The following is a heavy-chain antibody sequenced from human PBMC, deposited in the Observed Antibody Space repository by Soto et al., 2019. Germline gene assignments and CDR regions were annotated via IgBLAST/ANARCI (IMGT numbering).Heavy chain of an antibody. J-gene: IGHJ4*02. Sequence: QVQLVQSGAEVKQPGASVKVSCKPSGYTFTGYYIHWVRQAPGQGLQWMGWVNTNSGVTDFSQEFRGRVTLTRDMSINTAYMELGRLRSDDTAVYYCARATSGYSPLDYWGQGTLVTVTS. CDR1: GYTFTGYY. CDR3: ARATSGYSPLDY. V-gene: IGHV1-2*02. CDR2: VNTNSGVT. D-gene: IGHD3-22*01.